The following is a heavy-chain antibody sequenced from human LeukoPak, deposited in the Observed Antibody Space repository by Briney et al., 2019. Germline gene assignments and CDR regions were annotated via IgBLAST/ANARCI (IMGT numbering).Heavy chain of an antibody. CDR2: IYPGDSDT. CDR3: ARLGTYWSNYYFEY. Sequence: GESLKISFQGSGYSFTTYWIGWVRPMPGKGLECMGIIYPGDSDTRYSPSFQGQVTISADKSINTAYLQWSSLKASDTAMYYCARLGTYWSNYYFEYWGQGTRVTVSS. V-gene: IGHV5-51*01. CDR1: GYSFTTYW. J-gene: IGHJ4*02. D-gene: IGHD3-10*01.